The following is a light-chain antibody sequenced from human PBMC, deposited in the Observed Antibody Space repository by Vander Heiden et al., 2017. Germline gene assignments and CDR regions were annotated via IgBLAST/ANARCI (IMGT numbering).Light chain of an antibody. CDR3: MVSYGGSWV. CDR1: TGAVTSGHY. J-gene: IGLJ3*02. V-gene: IGLV7-46*01. Sequence: QAVVTQEPPLTVSPGGTVTLTGGSSTGAVTSGHYPYWFQQKPGQAPRTLIYDISNKHSWTPARFSGSLLGGKLALTLSGAQSEDEADYYCMVSYGGSWVFGGGTKLTVL. CDR2: DIS.